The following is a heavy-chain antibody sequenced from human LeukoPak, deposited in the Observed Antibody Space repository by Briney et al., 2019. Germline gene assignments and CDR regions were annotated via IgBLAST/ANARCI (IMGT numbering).Heavy chain of an antibody. CDR1: GGSFSSYY. D-gene: IGHD6-19*01. CDR3: ARAVAGTENWFDP. J-gene: IGHJ5*02. CDR2: IYYSGST. Sequence: SETLSLTCTASGGSFSSYYWSWIRQPPGKGLEWIGYIYYSGSTNYNPSLKSRVTISVDTSKNQFSLKLSSVTAADTAVYYCARAVAGTENWFDPWGQGTLVTVSS. V-gene: IGHV4-59*01.